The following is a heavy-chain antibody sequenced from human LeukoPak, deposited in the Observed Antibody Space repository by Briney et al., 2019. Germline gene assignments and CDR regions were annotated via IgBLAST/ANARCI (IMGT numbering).Heavy chain of an antibody. J-gene: IGHJ5*02. V-gene: IGHV1-18*01. D-gene: IGHD4-23*01. CDR3: ARDPHDYGGNRFDP. Sequence: ASVKVSCKACGYTFSSYGISWVRQVPGQGLEWMGWISAYNGNTNYAQKLQGRVTMTTDTSTSTAYMELRSLRSDDTAVYYCARDPHDYGGNRFDPWGQGTLVTVSS. CDR1: GYTFSSYG. CDR2: ISAYNGNT.